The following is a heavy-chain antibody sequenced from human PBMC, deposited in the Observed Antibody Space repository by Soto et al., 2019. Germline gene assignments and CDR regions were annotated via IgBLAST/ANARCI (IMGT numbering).Heavy chain of an antibody. CDR3: ARVVPAAMNCYYCGMDV. J-gene: IGHJ6*02. CDR1: GYTFTSYA. D-gene: IGHD2-2*01. V-gene: IGHV1-3*01. CDR2: INAGNGNT. Sequence: QVQLVQSGAEVKKPGASVKVSCKASGYTFTSYAMHWVRQAPGQRLEWMGWINAGNGNTEYSQKFQGRVTITRDTSALTAYMELSSLRSEDTAVYYCARVVPAAMNCYYCGMDVWGQGTTVNVSS.